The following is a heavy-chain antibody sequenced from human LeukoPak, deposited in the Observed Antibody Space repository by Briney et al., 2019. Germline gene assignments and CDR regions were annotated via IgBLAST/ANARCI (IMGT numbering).Heavy chain of an antibody. V-gene: IGHV1-69*13. D-gene: IGHD3-22*01. CDR3: ARVRVYDSSGYYQQVDY. CDR1: GCTFTSYA. CDR2: IITIFGTA. J-gene: IGHJ4*02. Sequence: ASVNLSCKSSGCTFTSYAISWVRQAPGQGLEWMGGIITIFGTANYAQKFQGRVTITADESTSTAYMELSSLRSEDTAVYYCARVRVYDSSGYYQQVDYWGRGPLVIVSS.